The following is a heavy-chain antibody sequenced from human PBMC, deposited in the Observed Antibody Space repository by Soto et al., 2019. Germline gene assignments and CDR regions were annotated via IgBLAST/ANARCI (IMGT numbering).Heavy chain of an antibody. Sequence: PGGSLRLSCAASGFTFSIYDMHWVRQATGKGLEWVSAIGTAGDTYYPGSVKGRFTISRENAKNSLYLQMNSLRAGDTAVYYCAREDCSGGSCYFDYWGQGTLVTVSS. CDR3: AREDCSGGSCYFDY. CDR2: IGTAGDT. V-gene: IGHV3-13*01. J-gene: IGHJ4*02. CDR1: GFTFSIYD. D-gene: IGHD2-15*01.